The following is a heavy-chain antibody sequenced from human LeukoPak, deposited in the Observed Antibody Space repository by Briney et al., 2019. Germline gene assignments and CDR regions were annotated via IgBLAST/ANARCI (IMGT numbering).Heavy chain of an antibody. Sequence: SETLSLTCAVYGGSFSDYYWSWIRQPPGKGLEWIGEINHSGSTNYNPSLKSRVTISVDTSKNQFSLKLSSVTAADTAVYYCARTVEGAMDYWGQGTLVTVSS. J-gene: IGHJ4*02. CDR2: INHSGST. CDR3: ARTVEGAMDY. D-gene: IGHD3-16*01. V-gene: IGHV4-34*01. CDR1: GGSFSDYY.